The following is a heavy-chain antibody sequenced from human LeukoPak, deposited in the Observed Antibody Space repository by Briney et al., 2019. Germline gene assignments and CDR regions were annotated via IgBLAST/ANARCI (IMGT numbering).Heavy chain of an antibody. V-gene: IGHV3-20*04. Sequence: GGSLRLSCAASGFTFDDYGMSWVRQAPGKGLEWVSGISWNGGSTGYADSVKGRFTISRDNAKNSLYLQMNSLRAEDTALYYCARVRGGSYYLDYWGQGTLVTVSS. CDR1: GFTFDDYG. CDR3: ARVRGGSYYLDY. D-gene: IGHD1-26*01. J-gene: IGHJ4*02. CDR2: ISWNGGST.